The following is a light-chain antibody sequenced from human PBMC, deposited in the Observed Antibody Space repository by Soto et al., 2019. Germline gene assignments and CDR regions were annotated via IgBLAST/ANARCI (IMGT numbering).Light chain of an antibody. CDR3: QQYGSSPPT. Sequence: EIVLTQSPDTLSLSPGERATLSCRASQSISSNSLAWYQRKPGQAPRLLIYGASSRATGFPDRFSGSGSGTDFTLTISRLDPEDFAVYYCQQYGSSPPTFGQGTKVEIK. V-gene: IGKV3-20*01. CDR2: GAS. CDR1: QSISSNS. J-gene: IGKJ1*01.